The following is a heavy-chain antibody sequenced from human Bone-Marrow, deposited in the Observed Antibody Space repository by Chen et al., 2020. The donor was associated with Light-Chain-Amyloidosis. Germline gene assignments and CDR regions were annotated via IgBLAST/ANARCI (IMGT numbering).Heavy chain of an antibody. CDR3: TLPGGD. CDR2: VCRGGDNA. Sequence: DVKLAESGGSLVQPGGSLRLSCAGSGFSFSNYAMSWVRQAPGKGLEWVTGVCRGGDNAYYADSVKGRFIISRDNPKKTLYLHMNSLRSEDTAVYYCTLPGGDWGQGTLVTVSS. V-gene: IGHV3-23*04. J-gene: IGHJ1*01. CDR1: GFSFSNYA. D-gene: IGHD2-15*01.